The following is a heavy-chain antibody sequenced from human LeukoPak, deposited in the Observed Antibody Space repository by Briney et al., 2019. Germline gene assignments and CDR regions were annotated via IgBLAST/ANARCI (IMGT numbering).Heavy chain of an antibody. Sequence: KPSETLSLTCTVSGYSISSGYYWSWIRQPPGKGLEWIGYIYHSGSTYYNPSLKSRVTISVDRSKNQFSLKLSSVTAADTAVYYCATEQIAGYSSSWPLRDWFDPWGQGTLVTVSS. CDR3: ATEQIAGYSSSWPLRDWFDP. CDR1: GYSISSGYY. D-gene: IGHD6-13*01. J-gene: IGHJ5*02. V-gene: IGHV4-38-2*02. CDR2: IYHSGST.